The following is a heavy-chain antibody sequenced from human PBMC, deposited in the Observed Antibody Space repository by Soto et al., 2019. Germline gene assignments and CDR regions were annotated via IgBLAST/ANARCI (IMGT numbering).Heavy chain of an antibody. CDR3: ARGDSQVSSVFDY. J-gene: IGHJ4*02. D-gene: IGHD3-16*01. CDR1: GGPFPNGGYY. Sequence: ASETLSLTCTVSGGPFPNGGYYWSWIRQEPGKGLEWIGYTHYSGDTSYNPSLRSRVTISTDTSKTQFSLRLRSVTSANTAVYYCARGDSQVSSVFDYWGQGMLVTVS. CDR2: THYSGDT. V-gene: IGHV4-31*03.